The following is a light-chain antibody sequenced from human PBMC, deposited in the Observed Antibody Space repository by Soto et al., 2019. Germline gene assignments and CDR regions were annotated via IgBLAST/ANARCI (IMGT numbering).Light chain of an antibody. CDR3: SSFAGSNNYV. V-gene: IGLV2-8*01. Sequence: QSVLTQPPSASGSPGQSVTISCTGTSSDVGGYNYGAWYQQHPGKAPKLMIYEVSKRPSGVPDRFSGSKSGNTASLTVSGLQAEGEADYYCSSFAGSNNYVFGTGTKVTVL. CDR1: SSDVGGYNY. CDR2: EVS. J-gene: IGLJ1*01.